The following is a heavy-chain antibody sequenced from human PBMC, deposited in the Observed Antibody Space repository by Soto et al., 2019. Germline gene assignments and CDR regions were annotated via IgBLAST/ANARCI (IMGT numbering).Heavy chain of an antibody. V-gene: IGHV3-48*02. CDR3: ARDGYCISTTCYFLPDV. CDR1: RLSISSFG. J-gene: IGHJ6*02. Sequence: HGGSLRLSCAASRLSISSFGMNWVRQEPGKGLEWVSYISSSSSTIYYADSVKGRFTISRDNAKNSLYLQMNSLRDEDTAVYYCARDGYCISTTCYFLPDVWGQGTSVTVSS. CDR2: ISSSSSTI. D-gene: IGHD2-2*03.